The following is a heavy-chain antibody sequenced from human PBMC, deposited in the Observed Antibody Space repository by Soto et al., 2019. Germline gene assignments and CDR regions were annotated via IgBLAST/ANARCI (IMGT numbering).Heavy chain of an antibody. Sequence: ASVKVSCKASGYTFTGYYMHWVRQAPGQGLEWMGWINPNSGGTNYAQKFQGRVTMTRDTSISTAYMELSRLRPDDTAVYYCARDYCSSTSCYKDYYYGMDVWGQGTTVTVSS. CDR2: INPNSGGT. V-gene: IGHV1-2*02. J-gene: IGHJ6*02. D-gene: IGHD2-2*02. CDR3: ARDYCSSTSCYKDYYYGMDV. CDR1: GYTFTGYY.